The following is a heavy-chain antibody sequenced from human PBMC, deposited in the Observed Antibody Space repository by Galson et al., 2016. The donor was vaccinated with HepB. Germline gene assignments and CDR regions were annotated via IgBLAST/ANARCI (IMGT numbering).Heavy chain of an antibody. CDR2: IRSKAYGGTT. CDR1: GFTFGDYA. CDR3: TKESSGYLNYYYGMDV. D-gene: IGHD3-22*01. V-gene: IGHV3-49*03. J-gene: IGHJ6*02. Sequence: SLRLSCAASGFTFGDYAMSWFRQAPGKGLEWVGFIRSKAYGGTTEYAASVKGRFTISRDDSKSIAYLQMNSLKTEDTAVYYCTKESSGYLNYYYGMDVWGQGTTVTVSS.